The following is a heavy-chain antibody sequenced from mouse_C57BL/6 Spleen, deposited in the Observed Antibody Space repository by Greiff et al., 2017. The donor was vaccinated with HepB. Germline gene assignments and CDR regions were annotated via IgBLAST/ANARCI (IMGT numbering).Heavy chain of an antibody. CDR3: ASDGYYDWFAY. V-gene: IGHV5-17*01. CDR2: ISSGSSTI. J-gene: IGHJ3*01. Sequence: DVKLVESGGGLVKPGGSLKLSCAASGFTFSDYGMHWVRQAPEKGLEWVAYISSGSSTIYYADTVKGRFTISRDNAKNTLFLQMTSLRSEDTAMYYCASDGYYDWFAYWGQGTLVTVSA. CDR1: GFTFSDYG. D-gene: IGHD2-3*01.